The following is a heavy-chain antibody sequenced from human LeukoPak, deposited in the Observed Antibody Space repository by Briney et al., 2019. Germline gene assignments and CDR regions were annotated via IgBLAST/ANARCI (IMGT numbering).Heavy chain of an antibody. V-gene: IGHV3-21*01. Sequence: GGSLRLSCAASGFTFSSYSMNWVRQAPGKGLEWVSSISSSSSYIYYADSVKGRFTISRDNAKNSLYLQMNSLRAEDTAVYYCAGDGSPKYAPDAFDIWGQGTMVTVSS. CDR2: ISSSSSYI. J-gene: IGHJ3*02. CDR3: AGDGSPKYAPDAFDI. CDR1: GFTFSSYS.